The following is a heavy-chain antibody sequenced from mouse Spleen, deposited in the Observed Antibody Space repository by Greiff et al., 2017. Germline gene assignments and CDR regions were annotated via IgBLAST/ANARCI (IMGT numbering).Heavy chain of an antibody. CDR2: ISSGGSYT. Sequence: EVMLVESGGGLVKPGGSLKLSCAASGFTFSSYAMSWVRQTPEKRLEWVATISSGGSYTYYPDSVKGRFTISRDNAKNTLYLQMSSLRSEDTAMYYCAREDDYDTFAYWGQGTLVTVSA. CDR1: GFTFSSYA. V-gene: IGHV5-9-1*01. D-gene: IGHD2-4*01. J-gene: IGHJ3*01. CDR3: AREDDYDTFAY.